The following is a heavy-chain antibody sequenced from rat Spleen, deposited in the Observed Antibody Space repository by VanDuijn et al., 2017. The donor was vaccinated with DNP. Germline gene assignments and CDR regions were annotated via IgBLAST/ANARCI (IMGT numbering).Heavy chain of an antibody. J-gene: IGHJ1*01. Sequence: EVQLVESGGGLVQPGRSLKLSCAASGFTVSDYYMAWIRQAPKKGLEWVASISYEGSSAHYGDSVKGRFTISSDNARGTLYLQMDSLRSEDTATYFCARRGYKNSWFFDFWGPGTMVTVSS. CDR2: ISYEGSSA. V-gene: IGHV5-22*01. CDR3: ARRGYKNSWFFDF. CDR1: GFTVSDYY. D-gene: IGHD1-4*01.